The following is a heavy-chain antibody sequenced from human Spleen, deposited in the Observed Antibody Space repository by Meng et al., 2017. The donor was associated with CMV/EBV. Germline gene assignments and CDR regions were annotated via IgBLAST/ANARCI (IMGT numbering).Heavy chain of an antibody. CDR2: IIPIFGTA. V-gene: IGHV1-69*05. CDR1: GYTFTSYG. J-gene: IGHJ3*02. Sequence: SVKVSCKASGYTFTSYGISWVRQAPGQGLEWMGGIIPIFGTANYAQKFQGRVTITTDESTSTAYMELSSLRSEDTAVYYCAREANGHAFDIWGQGTMVTVSS. CDR3: AREANGHAFDI.